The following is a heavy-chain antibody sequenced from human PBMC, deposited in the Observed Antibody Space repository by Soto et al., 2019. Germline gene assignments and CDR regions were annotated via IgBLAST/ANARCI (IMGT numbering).Heavy chain of an antibody. CDR3: ARLPYGAYPEDF. Sequence: ASVKLSCEDSGYSFTSNGISWVRQAPGQGLEWMGWISAYNGNTNYAQKLQGRVTMTTDTSTSTAYMELRSLRVDDTAIYYCARLPYGAYPEDFWGQGTLVTVSS. J-gene: IGHJ4*02. CDR1: GYSFTSNG. D-gene: IGHD4-17*01. CDR2: ISAYNGNT. V-gene: IGHV1-18*04.